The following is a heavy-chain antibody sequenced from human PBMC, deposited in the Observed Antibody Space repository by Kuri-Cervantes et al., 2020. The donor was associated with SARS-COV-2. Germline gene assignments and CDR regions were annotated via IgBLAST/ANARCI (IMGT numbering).Heavy chain of an antibody. V-gene: IGHV1-18*01. D-gene: IGHD3-3*01. Sequence: ASVKVSCKASGYTFTSYGISWVRQAPGQGLEWMGWISAYNGNTNYAQKFQGRVTMTTDTSTSTAYMELGSLRSDDTAVYYCARDPKTEYDFWSGLFNYYYYGMDVWGQGTTVTVSS. CDR1: GYTFTSYG. CDR3: ARDPKTEYDFWSGLFNYYYYGMDV. J-gene: IGHJ6*02. CDR2: ISAYNGNT.